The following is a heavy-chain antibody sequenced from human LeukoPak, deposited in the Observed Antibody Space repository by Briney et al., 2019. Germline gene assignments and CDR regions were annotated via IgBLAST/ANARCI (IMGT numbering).Heavy chain of an antibody. Sequence: SETLSLTCAVSGYSISSGYYWGWIRQPPGKGLEWIGSIYHSGSTYYNPSLKSRVTISVDTPKNQFSLKLSSVTAADTAVYYCARVQLVYPYYYYYYMDVWGKGTTVTVSS. CDR3: ARVQLVYPYYYYYYMDV. J-gene: IGHJ6*03. CDR2: IYHSGST. CDR1: GYSISSGYY. D-gene: IGHD6-6*01. V-gene: IGHV4-38-2*01.